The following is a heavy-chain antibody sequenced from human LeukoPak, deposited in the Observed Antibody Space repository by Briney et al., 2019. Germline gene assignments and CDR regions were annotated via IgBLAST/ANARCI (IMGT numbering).Heavy chain of an antibody. J-gene: IGHJ4*02. V-gene: IGHV3-23*01. CDR1: GFTFSSYA. CDR2: ISGSGGST. CDR3: AKDNNYYGSGSYYHY. Sequence: GGSLRLSCAASGFTFSSYAMSWVRQAPGKGLEWVSAISGSGGSTYYADSVKGRFTISRDNSKNTLYLQMNSLRAEDTAVYYCAKDNNYYGSGSYYHYWGQGTLVTVSS. D-gene: IGHD3-10*01.